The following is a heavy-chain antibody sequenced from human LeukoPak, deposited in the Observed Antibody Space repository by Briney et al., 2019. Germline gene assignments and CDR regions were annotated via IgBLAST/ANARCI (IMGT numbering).Heavy chain of an antibody. V-gene: IGHV1-46*01. D-gene: IGHD6-13*01. CDR3: ARDLYSSSWYKPSYYYYGMDV. J-gene: IGHJ6*02. Sequence: LVASVKVSCKASGYTFTSYYMHWVRQAPGQGLEWMGIINPSGGSTSYAQKFQGRVTMTRDTSTSTVYMELSSLRSEDTAVYYCARDLYSSSWYKPSYYYYGMDVWGQGTTVTVSS. CDR2: INPSGGST. CDR1: GYTFTSYY.